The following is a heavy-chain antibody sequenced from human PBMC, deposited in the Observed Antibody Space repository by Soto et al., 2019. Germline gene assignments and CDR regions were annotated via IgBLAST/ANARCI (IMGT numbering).Heavy chain of an antibody. J-gene: IGHJ4*02. CDR2: INPSGGST. V-gene: IGHV1-46*01. CDR1: GYTFTSYY. CDR3: ARVKEVQLWFDYFDY. D-gene: IGHD5-18*01. Sequence: VSVKVSCKASGYTFTSYYMRWVRQAPGQGLEWMGIINPSGGSTSYAQKFQGRVTMTRDTSTSTVYMELSSLRSEDTAVYYCARVKEVQLWFDYFDYWGQGTLVTVS.